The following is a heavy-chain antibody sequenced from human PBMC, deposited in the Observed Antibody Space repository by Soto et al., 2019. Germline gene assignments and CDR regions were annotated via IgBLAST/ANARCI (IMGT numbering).Heavy chain of an antibody. Sequence: GASVKVSCKVSGYTLTELSMHWVRQAPGKGLEWMGGFDPEDGETIYAQKFQGRVTMTEDTSTDTAYMELSSLRSEDTAVYYCATDIPTGTTISEDHFDYWGQGTLVTVS. CDR1: GYTLTELS. J-gene: IGHJ4*02. CDR3: ATDIPTGTTISEDHFDY. CDR2: FDPEDGET. D-gene: IGHD1-1*01. V-gene: IGHV1-24*01.